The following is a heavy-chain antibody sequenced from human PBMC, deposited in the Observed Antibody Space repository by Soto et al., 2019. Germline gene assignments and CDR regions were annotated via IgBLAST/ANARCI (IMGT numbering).Heavy chain of an antibody. CDR3: ASGRDQPPVGLYFDT. CDR1: GGTFNSYL. CDR2: IIPAFGTA. D-gene: IGHD2-2*01. V-gene: IGHV1-69*06. J-gene: IGHJ4*02. Sequence: QVQLVQSGAEVKNPGSSVKVSCQTSGGTFNSYLIDWVRQAPGQGLEWMGGIIPAFGTAKYAQKFQGRVTITADKSTTTAYMELRTLTSDDTAVYDCASGRDQPPVGLYFDTWGQGTLVNVTS.